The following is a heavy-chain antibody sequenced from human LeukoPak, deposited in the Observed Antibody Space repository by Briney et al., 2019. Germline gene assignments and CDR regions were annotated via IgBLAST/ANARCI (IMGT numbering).Heavy chain of an antibody. J-gene: IGHJ4*02. CDR1: GFTFSSYS. Sequence: GGSLRLSCAASGFTFSSYSMNWVRQAPGKGLEWVSSISSSSSYIYYADSVKGRFTISRDNSKNTLYLQMNSLRAEDTAVYYCAKMGGLRWYFDYWGQGTLVTVSS. CDR2: ISSSSSYI. CDR3: AKMGGLRWYFDY. V-gene: IGHV3-21*04. D-gene: IGHD4-23*01.